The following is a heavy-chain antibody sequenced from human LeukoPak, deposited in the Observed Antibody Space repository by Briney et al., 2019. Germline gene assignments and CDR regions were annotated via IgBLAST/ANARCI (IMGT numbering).Heavy chain of an antibody. CDR3: ANGCWGSYYNGLFDY. V-gene: IGHV3-23*01. J-gene: IGHJ4*02. CDR1: GFTFSSYA. CDR2: ISGSGGST. D-gene: IGHD3-10*02. Sequence: GGSLRLSCAASGFTFSSYAMSWVRQAPGKGLEWVSAISGSGGSTYYADSVKGRFTISRDNSKNTLYLQMNSLRAEDTAVYYCANGCWGSYYNGLFDYWGQGTLVTVSS.